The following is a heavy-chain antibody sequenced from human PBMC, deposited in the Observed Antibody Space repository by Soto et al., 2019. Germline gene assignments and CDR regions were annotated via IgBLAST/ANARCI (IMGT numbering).Heavy chain of an antibody. D-gene: IGHD4-17*01. J-gene: IGHJ6*02. V-gene: IGHV3-30*04. CDR1: GFPFSSYA. CDR2: ISSDGRNE. Sequence: QVQLVESGGGVVQPGRSLRLSCAASGFPFSSYAIHWVRQAPGEGLEWVAVISSDGRNEHYADSVKGRFTLSRDNSKNTLYLQMNSLGAEDTAVYYCAREGNYGDNFYYYYGMDVWGQGTTVTVSS. CDR3: AREGNYGDNFYYYYGMDV.